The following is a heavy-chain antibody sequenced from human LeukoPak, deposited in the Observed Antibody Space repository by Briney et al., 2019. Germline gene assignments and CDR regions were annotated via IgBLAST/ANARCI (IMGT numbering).Heavy chain of an antibody. J-gene: IGHJ6*02. V-gene: IGHV4-4*07. CDR2: ISSSVTT. CDR3: ARALPSGSGRGLDV. D-gene: IGHD3-10*01. CDR1: GGSISSDY. Sequence: PSETLSLTCTVSGGSISSDYWTWIRQPAGKGLDWIGRISSSVTTNYNPSLKSRVTMSVDTSKNQFSLNLTSVTAADTAVYYCARALPSGSGRGLDVWGQGTTVTVSS.